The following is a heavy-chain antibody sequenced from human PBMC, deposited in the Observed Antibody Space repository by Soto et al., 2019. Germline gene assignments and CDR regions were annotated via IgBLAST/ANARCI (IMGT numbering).Heavy chain of an antibody. J-gene: IGHJ4*02. V-gene: IGHV4-31*03. Sequence: SETLSLTCTVSGGSISSGGYYWSWIRQHPGKGLEWIGYIYYSGSTYYNPSLKSRVTISVDTSKNQFSLKLSSVTAADTAVYYCASSPFLHFDYWGQGTLVTVSS. CDR1: GGSISSGGYY. CDR3: ASSPFLHFDY. CDR2: IYYSGST.